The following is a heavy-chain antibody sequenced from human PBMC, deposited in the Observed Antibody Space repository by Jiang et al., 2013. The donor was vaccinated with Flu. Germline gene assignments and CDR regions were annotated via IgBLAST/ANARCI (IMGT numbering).Heavy chain of an antibody. D-gene: IGHD6-6*01. CDR2: ISAYNGNT. V-gene: IGHV1-18*04. J-gene: IGHJ6*02. Sequence: GAEVKKPGASVKVSCKASGYSFTSHGISWVRQAPGQGLEWMGWISAYNGNTNSAQKLQGRVTMTTDTSTSTAYMELRSLRSDDTAVYDCAREEYSSSSEGYGMDVWGQGTTVTVSS. CDR3: AREEYSSSSEGYGMDV. CDR1: GYSFTSHG.